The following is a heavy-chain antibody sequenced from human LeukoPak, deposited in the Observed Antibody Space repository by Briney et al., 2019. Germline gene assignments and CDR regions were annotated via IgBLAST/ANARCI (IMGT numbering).Heavy chain of an antibody. CDR3: ARKSSLFDY. J-gene: IGHJ4*02. CDR2: ISSSGSTI. V-gene: IGHV3-11*01. D-gene: IGHD1-26*01. Sequence: EWVSYISSSGSTIYYADSVKGRFTISRDNAKNSLYLQMNSLRAEDTAVYYCARKSSLFDYWGQGTLVTVSS.